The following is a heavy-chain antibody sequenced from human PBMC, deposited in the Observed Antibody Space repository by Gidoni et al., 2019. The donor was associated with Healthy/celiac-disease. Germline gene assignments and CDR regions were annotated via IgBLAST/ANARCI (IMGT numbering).Heavy chain of an antibody. Sequence: QVQLVQSGAEVKKPGSSVKVYCKASGGHFSSYAISWVRQAPGPGLEWMGGIIPIFGTANYAQKFQGRVTITADESTSTAYMELSSLRSEDTAVYYCAREDCGGDCYRGAFDIWGQGTMVTVSS. V-gene: IGHV1-69*01. D-gene: IGHD2-21*02. CDR3: AREDCGGDCYRGAFDI. CDR1: GGHFSSYA. CDR2: IIPIFGTA. J-gene: IGHJ3*02.